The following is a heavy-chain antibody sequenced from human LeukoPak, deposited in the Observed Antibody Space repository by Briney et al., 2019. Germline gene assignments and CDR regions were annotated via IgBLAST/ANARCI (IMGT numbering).Heavy chain of an antibody. J-gene: IGHJ4*02. CDR1: GFTFGNYD. CDR2: IRSKAYGGAP. Sequence: GGSLRLSCKASGFTFGNYDMNWVRQAPGKGLEWVGFIRSKAYGGAPQYAASVKGRFTISRDDSESTAYLQMNSLKTEDTAVYYCIRALGDRAAAMVTYYWGQGTLVTVSS. D-gene: IGHD5-18*01. CDR3: IRALGDRAAAMVTYY. V-gene: IGHV3-49*04.